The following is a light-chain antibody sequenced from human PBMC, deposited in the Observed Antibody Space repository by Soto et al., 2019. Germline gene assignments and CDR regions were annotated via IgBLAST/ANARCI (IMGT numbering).Light chain of an antibody. CDR2: DAS. CDR3: PRRSDSPPP. V-gene: IGKV3-11*01. CDR1: QTVNNY. J-gene: IGKJ4*01. Sequence: EIVLSQSPATLSLSPGERATLSCRASQTVNNYLAWYQQKPGQPPRLLTYDASTRATDIPARFRGSGSGTDFTLTISRLEPKEFALYYCPRRSDSPPPVGGETKVDIK.